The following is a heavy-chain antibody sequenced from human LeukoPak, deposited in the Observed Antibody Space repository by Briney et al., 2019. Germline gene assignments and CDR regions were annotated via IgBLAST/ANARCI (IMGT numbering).Heavy chain of an antibody. CDR2: IIPIFGTS. J-gene: IGHJ4*02. CDR1: GGTFSSYA. D-gene: IGHD2-15*01. V-gene: IGHV1-69*13. CDR3: AREGCSGGSCYGGTRGFFDY. Sequence: SVKVSCKASGGTFSSYAISWVRQAPGQGLEWMGGIIPIFGTSNYAQKFQGRVTITADESTSTDYMELRSLRSEDTAVYYCAREGCSGGSCYGGTRGFFDYWGQGTLVTVSS.